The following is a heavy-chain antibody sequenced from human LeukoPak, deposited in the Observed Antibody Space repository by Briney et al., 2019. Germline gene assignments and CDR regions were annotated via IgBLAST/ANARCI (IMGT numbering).Heavy chain of an antibody. CDR2: IYTSGRT. V-gene: IGHV4-61*02. J-gene: IGHJ4*02. Sequence: TLSLTCTVSGGSISSGSYYWSWIRQPAGKGLEWIGRIYTSGRTNYNPSLKSRVTISVDTSKNQFSLKLSSVTAADTAVYYCARSPGASGVDYWGQGTLVTVSS. CDR1: GGSISSGSYY. D-gene: IGHD1-26*01. CDR3: ARSPGASGVDY.